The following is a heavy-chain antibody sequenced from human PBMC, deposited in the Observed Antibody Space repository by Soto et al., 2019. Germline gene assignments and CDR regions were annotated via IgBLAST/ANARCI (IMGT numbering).Heavy chain of an antibody. Sequence: SETLSPTCTVSGYSITSYDWSWMRQPAGKGLEWIGRMFASGSTNNNPSLRSRVTLSIDRAKKQFSLKLNSVTAADTAFYFCARGRYNTGSSIPYFDNWGQGTLVTVSS. CDR2: MFASGST. J-gene: IGHJ4*02. V-gene: IGHV4-4*07. CDR3: ARGRYNTGSSIPYFDN. CDR1: GYSITSYD. D-gene: IGHD6-6*01.